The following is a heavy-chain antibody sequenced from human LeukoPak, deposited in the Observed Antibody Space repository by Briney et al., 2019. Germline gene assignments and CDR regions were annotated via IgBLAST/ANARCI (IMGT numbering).Heavy chain of an antibody. V-gene: IGHV1-69*05. D-gene: IGHD6-19*01. CDR3: ARGRTGSSGWYGY. J-gene: IGHJ4*02. CDR1: GGTFSSYA. Sequence: SVKVSCKASGGTFSSYAISWVRQAPGQGLEWMGRIIPIFGTASYAQKLQGRVTITTDESTSTAYMELSSLRSEDTAVYYCARGRTGSSGWYGYWGQGTLVTVSS. CDR2: IIPIFGTA.